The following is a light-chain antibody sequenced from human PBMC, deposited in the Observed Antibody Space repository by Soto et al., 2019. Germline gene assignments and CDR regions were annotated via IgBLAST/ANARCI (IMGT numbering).Light chain of an antibody. CDR3: ASWDDTLSGVV. V-gene: IGLV1-36*01. CDR1: SSNIGNNA. J-gene: IGLJ3*02. Sequence: QSVLTQPPSVSGAPGQRVTIFCSGSSSNIGNNAVNWYQQLPGKPPRALIYYDDLLPSGVSKRFSGSKSGTSVSLAISGLQSDEGGDYYCASWDDTLSGVVFGGGTKLTVL. CDR2: YDD.